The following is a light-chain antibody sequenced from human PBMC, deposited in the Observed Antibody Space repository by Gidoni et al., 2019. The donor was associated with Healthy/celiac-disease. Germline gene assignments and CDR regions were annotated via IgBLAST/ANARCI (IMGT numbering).Light chain of an antibody. CDR3: CSSAGSSTWV. CDR2: EGS. Sequence: QSARTQPASVSGSPGQAITISCTGTSSDVGSYNLVSWYQQQPGKAPKLMIYEGSKRPSGVSNRFSGSKSGNTASLTISGLQAEDEADYYCCSSAGSSTWVFGGGTKLTVL. V-gene: IGLV2-23*01. CDR1: SSDVGSYNL. J-gene: IGLJ3*02.